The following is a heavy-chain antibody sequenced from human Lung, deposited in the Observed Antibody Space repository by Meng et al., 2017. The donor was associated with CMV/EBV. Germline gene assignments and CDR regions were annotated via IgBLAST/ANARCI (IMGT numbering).Heavy chain of an antibody. Sequence: SETLSLXCAVYGGSFSGYYWSWIRQPPGKGLEWIGEINHSGSTNYNPSLKSRVTISVDTSKNQFSLKLSSVTAADTAVYYCARVENYDFWSGYYTGGWFEPWGQGTXVNVSS. D-gene: IGHD3-3*01. CDR1: GGSFSGYY. CDR2: INHSGST. J-gene: IGHJ5*02. CDR3: ARVENYDFWSGYYTGGWFEP. V-gene: IGHV4-34*01.